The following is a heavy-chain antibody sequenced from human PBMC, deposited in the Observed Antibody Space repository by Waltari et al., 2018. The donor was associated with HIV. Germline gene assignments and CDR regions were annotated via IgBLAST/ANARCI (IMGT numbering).Heavy chain of an antibody. CDR1: GFTFSNFW. V-gene: IGHV3-74*01. CDR2: VNGDWTTN. J-gene: IGHJ2*01. CDR3: ARRHATEGVLDL. D-gene: IGHD3-10*01. Sequence: EVQLLESGGGLVQPGGSLRLSCAASGFTFSNFWMHWVRQVPGKGPVWISRVNGDWTTNLYADSVKGRFTISRDNTRDALYLQMNSLRAEDTAVYYCARRHATEGVLDLWGRGTLVTVSS.